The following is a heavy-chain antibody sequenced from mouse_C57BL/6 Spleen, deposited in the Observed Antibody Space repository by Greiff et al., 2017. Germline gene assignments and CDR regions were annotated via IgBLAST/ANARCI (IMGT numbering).Heavy chain of an antibody. J-gene: IGHJ1*03. V-gene: IGHV14-3*01. Sequence: EVQRVESVAELVRPGASVKLSCTASGFNIKNTYMHWVKQRPEQGLEWIGRIDPANGNTKYAPKFQGKATITADTSSNTAYLQLSSLTSEDTAIYYCAFITTVVERYFDVWGTGTTVTVSS. CDR1: GFNIKNTY. CDR3: AFITTVVERYFDV. CDR2: IDPANGNT. D-gene: IGHD1-1*01.